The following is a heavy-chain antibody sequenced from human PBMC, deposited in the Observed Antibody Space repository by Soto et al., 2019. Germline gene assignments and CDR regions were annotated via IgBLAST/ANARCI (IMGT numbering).Heavy chain of an antibody. CDR3: VRLDVSYYPDY. Sequence: EVQLVESGGGLVQPGGSLRLSCAASGFTFSDHYMDWVRQAPGKGLEWVGRAGNKAHSFTTEYAASVKGRFTISRDDSKNSLYLQMNSLKTEDTAVYYCVRLDVSYYPDYWGQGTLVTVSS. J-gene: IGHJ4*02. V-gene: IGHV3-72*01. D-gene: IGHD1-26*01. CDR1: GFTFSDHY. CDR2: AGNKAHSFTT.